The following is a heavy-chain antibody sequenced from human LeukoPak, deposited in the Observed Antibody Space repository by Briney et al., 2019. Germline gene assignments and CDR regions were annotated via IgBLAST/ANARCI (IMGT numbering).Heavy chain of an antibody. Sequence: SGGSLRLSCAASGFTFSSYDMHWVRQATGKGLEWVSAIGTAGDTYYPGSVKGRFTISRENAKNSLYPQMNSLRAGDTAVYYCARGYILRDSPRPELYFDYWGQGTLVTVSS. CDR2: IGTAGDT. V-gene: IGHV3-13*01. D-gene: IGHD3-16*02. J-gene: IGHJ4*02. CDR1: GFTFSSYD. CDR3: ARGYILRDSPRPELYFDY.